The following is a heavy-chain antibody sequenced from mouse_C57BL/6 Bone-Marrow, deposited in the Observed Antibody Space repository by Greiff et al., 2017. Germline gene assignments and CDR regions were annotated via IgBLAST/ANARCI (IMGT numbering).Heavy chain of an antibody. J-gene: IGHJ2*01. CDR3: KRDDTYYFEF. V-gene: IGHV5-4*01. Sequence: DVHLVESGGGLVKPGGSLKLSCAASGFTFSSYAMSWVRQTPEKRLEWVASISNGGSYTYYPDNVKGRFTISRDNAKNNLYLQMSPLKSEDTAMYYGKRDDTYYFEFWGWGTTLTVSS. CDR1: GFTFSSYA. CDR2: ISNGGSYT.